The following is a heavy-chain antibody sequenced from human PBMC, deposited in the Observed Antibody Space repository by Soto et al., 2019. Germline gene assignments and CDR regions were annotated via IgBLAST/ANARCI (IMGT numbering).Heavy chain of an antibody. V-gene: IGHV3-21*01. J-gene: IGHJ3*02. CDR1: GFTFSSYS. D-gene: IGHD3-10*01. Sequence: GGSLRLSCAASGFTFSSYSMNWVRQAPGKGLEWVSSISSSSSYIYYADSVKGRFTISRDNAKNSLYLQMNSLRAEDTAVYYCARGRRGSAKRDAFDIWGQGTMVTVSS. CDR2: ISSSSSYI. CDR3: ARGRRGSAKRDAFDI.